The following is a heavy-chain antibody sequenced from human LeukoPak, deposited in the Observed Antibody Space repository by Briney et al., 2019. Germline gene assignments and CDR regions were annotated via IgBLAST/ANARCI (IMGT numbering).Heavy chain of an antibody. CDR3: AREVYSSTSDAFDI. D-gene: IGHD6-13*01. Sequence: ASVKVSCKASGGTFSSYAISWVRQAPGQGLEWMGGIIPIFGTANYAQKFQGRVTITTDESTSTAYMELSSLRSEDTAVYYCAREVYSSTSDAFDIWGQGTMVTVSS. V-gene: IGHV1-69*05. J-gene: IGHJ3*02. CDR1: GGTFSSYA. CDR2: IIPIFGTA.